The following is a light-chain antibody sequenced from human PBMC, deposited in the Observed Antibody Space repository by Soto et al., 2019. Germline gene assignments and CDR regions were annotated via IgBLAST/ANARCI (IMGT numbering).Light chain of an antibody. Sequence: EIVMTQSPATLSVSPGERATLSCRASQSVSSNLAWYQQKPGHAPRLLIYGASTRATGIPARFSGSGSGTDFTLTISSLQSEDFAVYYCQQYNNWPQTFGQGTKVEIK. CDR3: QQYNNWPQT. J-gene: IGKJ1*01. CDR2: GAS. V-gene: IGKV3-15*01. CDR1: QSVSSN.